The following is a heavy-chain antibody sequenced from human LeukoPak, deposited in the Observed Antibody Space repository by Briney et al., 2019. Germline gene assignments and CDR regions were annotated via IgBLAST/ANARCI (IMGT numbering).Heavy chain of an antibody. V-gene: IGHV1-2*02. D-gene: IGHD3-10*01. CDR2: INPNSGGT. CDR1: VYTFTGYY. J-gene: IGHJ5*02. Sequence: ASVKVSCKASVYTFTGYYMHWVRQAPGQGLEWMGWINPNSGGTNYAQKFQGRVTMTRDTSISTAYMELSRLRSDDTAVYYCAREKLLWFGEFPYNWFDPWGQGTLVTVSS. CDR3: AREKLLWFGEFPYNWFDP.